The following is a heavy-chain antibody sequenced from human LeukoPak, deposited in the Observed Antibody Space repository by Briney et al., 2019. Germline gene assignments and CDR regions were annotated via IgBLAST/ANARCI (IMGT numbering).Heavy chain of an antibody. V-gene: IGHV3-48*02. D-gene: IGHD5-24*01. Sequence: GGSLRLSCRACGFTFSTYSMNWVRQAPGKGLEWVSYISSSSSTIYYADSVRGRFIISRDNAQNSLYLQMNSLRDEDTAVYYCARASFQRWLQLGGDWGQGVLVTVSS. CDR3: ARASFQRWLQLGGD. J-gene: IGHJ4*02. CDR2: ISSSSSTI. CDR1: GFTFSTYS.